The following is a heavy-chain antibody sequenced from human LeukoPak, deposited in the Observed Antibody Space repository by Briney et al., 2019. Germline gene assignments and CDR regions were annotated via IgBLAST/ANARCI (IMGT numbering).Heavy chain of an antibody. CDR1: GGSFSGYY. J-gene: IGHJ4*02. CDR3: ARGRGSRPGIAAAGEKLTFDY. D-gene: IGHD6-13*01. V-gene: IGHV4-34*01. Sequence: SETLSLTCAVYGGSFSGYYWSWIRQPPGKGLEWIGEINHSGSTNYNPSLKSRVTISVDTSKNQFSLKLSSVTAADTAVYYCARGRGSRPGIAAAGEKLTFDYWGQGTLVTVSS. CDR2: INHSGST.